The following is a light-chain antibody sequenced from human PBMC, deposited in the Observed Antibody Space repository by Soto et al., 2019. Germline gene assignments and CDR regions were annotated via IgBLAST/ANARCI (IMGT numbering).Light chain of an antibody. CDR2: WAS. CDR3: QLYYSTPT. V-gene: IGKV4-1*01. Sequence: DIVMTQSPDSLAVSLGERATINCKSSQRVLYSSNNKNYLAWYQQKPGQPPKLLIYWASTRESGVPDRFSGGGSGTDFTLPSSSLQAEDVAVYYCQLYYSTPTFGQGTKVEIK. CDR1: QRVLYSSNNKNY. J-gene: IGKJ1*01.